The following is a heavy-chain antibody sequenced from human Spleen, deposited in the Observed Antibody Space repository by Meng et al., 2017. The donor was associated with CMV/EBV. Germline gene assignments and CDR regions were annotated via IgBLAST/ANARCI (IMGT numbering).Heavy chain of an antibody. D-gene: IGHD2-21*01. Sequence: SLRLSCAASGFTFSSYSMNWVRQAPGKGLDWVSIIYGGGSTYYADSVKGRFATSRDTSKNTLSLQMSSLRAEDTAVYYCVRGYFGNWGQGTLVTVSS. V-gene: IGHV3-53*01. CDR3: VRGYFGN. CDR1: GFTFSSYS. J-gene: IGHJ1*01. CDR2: IYGGGST.